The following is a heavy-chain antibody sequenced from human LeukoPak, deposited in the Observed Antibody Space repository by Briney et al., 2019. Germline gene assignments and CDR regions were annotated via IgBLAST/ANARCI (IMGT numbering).Heavy chain of an antibody. CDR3: AREVGMISGIDY. Sequence: ASVKVSCKASGGTFSSYAISWVRQAPGRGLEWMGGIIPIFGTANYAQKFQGRVTITTDESTSTAYMELSSLRSEDTAVYYCAREVGMISGIDYWGQGTLVTVSS. CDR1: GGTFSSYA. V-gene: IGHV1-69*05. D-gene: IGHD3/OR15-3a*01. CDR2: IIPIFGTA. J-gene: IGHJ4*02.